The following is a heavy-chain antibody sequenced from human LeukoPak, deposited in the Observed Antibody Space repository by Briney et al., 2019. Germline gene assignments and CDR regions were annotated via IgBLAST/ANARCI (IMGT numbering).Heavy chain of an antibody. CDR1: GFTFSSYS. J-gene: IGHJ4*02. Sequence: PGGSLRLSCAASGFTFSSYSMNWVRQAPGRGLEWVSYISSSSSTMYYADSVKGRFTISRDNAKNSLYLQMNSLRDEDTAVYYCAREATDYYDSSGYPDYWGQGTLVTVSS. CDR2: ISSSSSTM. V-gene: IGHV3-48*02. D-gene: IGHD3-22*01. CDR3: AREATDYYDSSGYPDY.